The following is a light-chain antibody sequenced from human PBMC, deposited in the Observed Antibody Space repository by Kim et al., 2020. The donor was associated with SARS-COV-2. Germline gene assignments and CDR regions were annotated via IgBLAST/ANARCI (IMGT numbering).Light chain of an antibody. J-gene: IGLJ3*02. CDR3: QAWDSSTAV. CDR1: KLGEKN. CDR2: EDI. V-gene: IGLV3-1*01. Sequence: SVAPGQTASITCSGDKLGEKNVCWYQQRPGQSPVLVIYEDIKRPSGIPERFFGSNSGNTATLTIGGTQAMDEADYYCQAWDSSTAVFGGGTKLTVL.